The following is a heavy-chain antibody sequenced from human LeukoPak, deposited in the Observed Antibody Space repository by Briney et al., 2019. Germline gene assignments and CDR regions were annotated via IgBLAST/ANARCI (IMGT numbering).Heavy chain of an antibody. V-gene: IGHV3-30*03. CDR1: GFTFSAYD. CDR2: ISYDGSHT. J-gene: IGHJ4*02. CDR3: AGVAELSLDY. Sequence: PGRSLRLSCAASGFTFSAYDMYWVRQAPGKGLERVAVISYDGSHTYYADSVKGRFTISRDNSKNALYMQMNSPKTEDTAVYFCAGVAELSLDYWGQGTLVTVSS. D-gene: IGHD3-16*02.